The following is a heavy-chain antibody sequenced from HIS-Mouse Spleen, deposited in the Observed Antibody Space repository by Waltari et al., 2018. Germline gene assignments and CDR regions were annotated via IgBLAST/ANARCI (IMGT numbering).Heavy chain of an antibody. D-gene: IGHD6-13*01. CDR1: GGSISSSSYY. CDR3: AREIPYSSSWYDWYVDL. CDR2: IYYSGGT. Sequence: QLQLQESGPGLVKPSETLSLTCTVSGGSISSSSYYWGWIRQPPGKGLEGIGSIYYSGGTYYNPSLNSRVTISVDTSKNQFSLKLSSVTAADTAVYYCAREIPYSSSWYDWYVDLWGRGTLVTVSS. J-gene: IGHJ2*01. V-gene: IGHV4-39*07.